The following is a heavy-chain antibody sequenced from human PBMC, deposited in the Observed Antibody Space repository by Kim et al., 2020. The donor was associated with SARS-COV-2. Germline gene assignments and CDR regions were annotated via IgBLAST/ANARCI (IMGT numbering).Heavy chain of an antibody. CDR2: INHSGST. D-gene: IGHD3-10*01. CDR3: ARGPSITMVRGVIITLFDY. CDR1: GGSFSGYY. V-gene: IGHV4-34*01. Sequence: SETLSLTCAVYGGSFSGYYWSWIRQPPGKGLEWIGEINHSGSTNYNPSLKSRVTISVDTSKNQFSLKLSSVTAADTAVYYCARGPSITMVRGVIITLFDYWGQGTLVTVSS. J-gene: IGHJ4*02.